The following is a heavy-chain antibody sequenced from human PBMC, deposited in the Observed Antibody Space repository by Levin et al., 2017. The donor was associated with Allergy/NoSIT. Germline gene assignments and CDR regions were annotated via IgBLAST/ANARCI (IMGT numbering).Heavy chain of an antibody. Sequence: SETLSLTCTVSGGSVSSGSYYWSWIRQPPGKGLEWIGYIYYSGSTNYNPSLKSRVTISVDTSKNQFSLKLSSVTAADTAVYYCASYLFEYSSGWSDDAFDIWGQGTMVTVSS. CDR1: GGSVSSGSYY. J-gene: IGHJ3*02. CDR3: ASYLFEYSSGWSDDAFDI. D-gene: IGHD6-19*01. CDR2: IYYSGST. V-gene: IGHV4-61*01.